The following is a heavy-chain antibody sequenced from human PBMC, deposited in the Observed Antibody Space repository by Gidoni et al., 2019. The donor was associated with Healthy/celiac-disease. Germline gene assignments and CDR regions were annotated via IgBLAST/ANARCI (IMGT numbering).Heavy chain of an antibody. Sequence: QLQLQESGPGLVKPSETLSLTCTVSGGSISSSIYFWGWLRQPPGKGLAWLGMIYYSGSTYYNPSLKSRFTISVDTSKNQFSLKLSSVTAADTAVYYCASTSGATIFYYWGQGTLVTVSS. V-gene: IGHV4-39*01. CDR3: ASTSGATIFYY. CDR2: IYYSGST. J-gene: IGHJ4*02. CDR1: GGSISSSIYF. D-gene: IGHD1-26*01.